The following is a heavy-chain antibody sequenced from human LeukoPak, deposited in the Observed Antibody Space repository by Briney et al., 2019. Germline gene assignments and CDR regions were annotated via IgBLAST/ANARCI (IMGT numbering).Heavy chain of an antibody. CDR1: GFTFSTYV. V-gene: IGHV3-53*04. D-gene: IGHD4-17*01. CDR3: AREVEDYVGVFDY. Sequence: PGGSLRLSCAASGFTFSTYVMNWFRQAPGKGLEWVSFIYSDGNTYYADSVRGRFTISRHKSNNTLCLQMSSLIAEDTAVYYCAREVEDYVGVFDYWGQGTLVTVSS. CDR2: IYSDGNT. J-gene: IGHJ4*02.